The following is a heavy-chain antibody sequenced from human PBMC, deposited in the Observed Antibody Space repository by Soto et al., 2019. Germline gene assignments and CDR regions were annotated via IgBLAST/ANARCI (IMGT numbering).Heavy chain of an antibody. V-gene: IGHV4-39*01. J-gene: IGHJ6*02. CDR3: ARLAGYCSGTSCYGYYGMDV. Sequence: PSETLSLTCTVSGGSISSTSYYWGWIRQPPGKGLEWIGSIYYSGSTYYNPSLESRVTISVDTSKNQFSLKVSSVTAADTAVFYCARLAGYCSGTSCYGYYGMDVWGQGTTVTVSS. D-gene: IGHD2-2*01. CDR1: GGSISSTSYY. CDR2: IYYSGST.